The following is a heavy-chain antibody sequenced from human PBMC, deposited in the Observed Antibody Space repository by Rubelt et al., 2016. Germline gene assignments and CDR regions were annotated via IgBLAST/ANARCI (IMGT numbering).Heavy chain of an antibody. D-gene: IGHD6-13*01. CDR1: GGSFSDYF. CDR3: ARSDIAAAGIYYYYGMDV. Sequence: QVQLQQWGAGLVKPSETLSLTCGVYGGSFSDYFWRWIRQSPRKGLEWLGDVNGSGNIIYNPSLKSRVTISVDTSKNQFSRNLSFGTAADTAVYYCARSDIAAAGIYYYYGMDVWGQGTTVTVSS. CDR2: VNGSGNI. J-gene: IGHJ6*02. V-gene: IGHV4-34*01.